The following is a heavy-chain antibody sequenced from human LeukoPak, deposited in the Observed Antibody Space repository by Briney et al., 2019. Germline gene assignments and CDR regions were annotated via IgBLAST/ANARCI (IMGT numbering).Heavy chain of an antibody. CDR3: AREEQLAPFDY. Sequence: GASVTVSCKASGGTFSSYAISWVRQAPGQGLEWMGRIIPIFGIANYAEKFQGRVTITADKSTSTAYMELSSLRSEDTAVYYCAREEQLAPFDYWGQGTLVTVSS. V-gene: IGHV1-69*04. D-gene: IGHD6-6*01. J-gene: IGHJ4*02. CDR2: IIPIFGIA. CDR1: GGTFSSYA.